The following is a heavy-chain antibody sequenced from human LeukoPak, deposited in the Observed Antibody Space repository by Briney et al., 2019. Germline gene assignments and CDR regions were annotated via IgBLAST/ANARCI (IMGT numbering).Heavy chain of an antibody. D-gene: IGHD3-3*01. Sequence: PSETLSLTXAVSGYSISSGYYWGWIRQPPGKGLEWIRSIYHSGSTYYNPSLKSRVTISVDTSKNQFSLKLSSVTAADTAVYYCARFYDFWSGLIDYWGQGTLVTVSS. V-gene: IGHV4-38-2*01. CDR3: ARFYDFWSGLIDY. J-gene: IGHJ4*02. CDR1: GYSISSGYY. CDR2: IYHSGST.